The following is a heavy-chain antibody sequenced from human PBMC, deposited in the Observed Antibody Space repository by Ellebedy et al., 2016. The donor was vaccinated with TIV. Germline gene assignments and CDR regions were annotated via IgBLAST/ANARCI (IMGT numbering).Heavy chain of an antibody. CDR3: ARVVLGSSGWDDY. CDR1: GFTFSSYS. CDR2: ISSSSSYI. V-gene: IGHV3-21*01. D-gene: IGHD6-19*01. Sequence: PGGSLRLSCAASGFTFSSYSMNWVRQAPGKGLEWVSSISSSSSYIYYADSVKGRFTISRDNAKNSLYLQMNSLRAEDTGVYYCARVVLGSSGWDDYWGQGTLVTVSS. J-gene: IGHJ4*02.